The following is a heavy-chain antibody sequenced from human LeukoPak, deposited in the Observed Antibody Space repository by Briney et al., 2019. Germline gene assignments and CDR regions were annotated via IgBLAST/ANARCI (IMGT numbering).Heavy chain of an antibody. CDR2: IYYSGST. CDR1: GGSISSYY. J-gene: IGHJ4*02. CDR3: ARGDGYMYYFDY. D-gene: IGHD5-24*01. Sequence: SETLSLTCTVSGGSISSYYWSWIRQPPGKGLEWIGYIYYSGSTNYNPSLKSQVTISVDTSKNQFSLKLSSVTAADTAVYYCARGDGYMYYFDYWGQGTLVTVSS. V-gene: IGHV4-59*01.